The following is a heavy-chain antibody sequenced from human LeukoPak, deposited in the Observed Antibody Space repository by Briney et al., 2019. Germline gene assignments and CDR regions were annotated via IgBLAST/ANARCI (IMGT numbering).Heavy chain of an antibody. D-gene: IGHD1-26*01. CDR1: GYTFTGHY. Sequence: ASVKVSCRASGYTFTGHYIHWVRQAPGQGLEWMGWINPNSGGTSYAQNFQGRVTMTRDTSITTAYMELSRLRSDDTAVYYCASDLWGVGPSLVGYYFDHWGQGTLVTVSS. CDR3: ASDLWGVGPSLVGYYFDH. CDR2: INPNSGGT. J-gene: IGHJ4*02. V-gene: IGHV1-2*02.